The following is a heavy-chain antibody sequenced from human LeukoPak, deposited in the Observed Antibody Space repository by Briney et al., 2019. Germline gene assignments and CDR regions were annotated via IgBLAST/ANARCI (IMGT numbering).Heavy chain of an antibody. CDR1: GGSISSYY. Sequence: SETLSLTCTVSGGSISSYYWSWIRQPAGKGLEWIGRIYTSGSTNYNPSLKSRVTMSVDTSKNQFSLKLSSVTAADTAVYYCAREDDSSGYPLVDYWGQGTLVTVSS. J-gene: IGHJ4*02. CDR3: AREDDSSGYPLVDY. CDR2: IYTSGST. V-gene: IGHV4-4*07. D-gene: IGHD3-22*01.